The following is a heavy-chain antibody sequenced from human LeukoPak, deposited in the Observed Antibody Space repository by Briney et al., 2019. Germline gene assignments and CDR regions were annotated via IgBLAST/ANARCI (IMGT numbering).Heavy chain of an antibody. Sequence: PGGSLRLSCAASGITFSSYEMNWVRQAPGKGLEWISYISSSGSTIFYADSVKGRFTISRDNAKNSLYLQMNSLRAEDTAVYYCAREGRVGTTVTTWYFQHWGQGTLVTVSS. D-gene: IGHD4-17*01. J-gene: IGHJ1*01. CDR2: ISSSGSTI. CDR3: AREGRVGTTVTTWYFQH. V-gene: IGHV3-48*03. CDR1: GITFSSYE.